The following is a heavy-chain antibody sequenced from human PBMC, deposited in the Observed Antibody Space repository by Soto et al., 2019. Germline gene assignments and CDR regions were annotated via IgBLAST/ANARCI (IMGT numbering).Heavy chain of an antibody. J-gene: IGHJ4*02. V-gene: IGHV3-21*04. CDR2: ISTGSSYI. Sequence: GGSLRLSCAASGFTFSSYTMHWVRQAPGKGLEWVSSISTGSSYIYYADSLKGRFTISRDNAGNSLYLQMNSLRAEDTAIYYCARRSWRGRADYWGQGISVTVSS. CDR3: ARRSWRGRADY. CDR1: GFTFSSYT. D-gene: IGHD3-3*01.